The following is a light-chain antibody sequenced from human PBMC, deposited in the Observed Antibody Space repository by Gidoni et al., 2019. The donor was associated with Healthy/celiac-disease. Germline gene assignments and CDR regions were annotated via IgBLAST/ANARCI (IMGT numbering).Light chain of an antibody. Sequence: EIVLTQSPGTLSLSPGERATLSCRASQSVSSSYLAWYQQKPGQAPRLLIYGASSRATGIPDFTLTISRLEHEDFAVYYCQQYGSSPSWTFGQGTKVEIK. CDR3: QQYGSSPSWT. CDR1: QSVSSSY. CDR2: GAS. V-gene: IGKV3-20*01. J-gene: IGKJ1*01.